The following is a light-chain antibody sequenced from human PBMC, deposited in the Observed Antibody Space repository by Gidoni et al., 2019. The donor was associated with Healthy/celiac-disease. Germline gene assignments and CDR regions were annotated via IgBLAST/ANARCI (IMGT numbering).Light chain of an antibody. CDR3: QQYDNLPYT. CDR2: DAS. CDR1: QDISNY. Sequence: DIQMTQSPSSLSASVGDRFTIICQASQDISNYLNWYQQKPGKAPKLLIYDASNLETGVPSRFSGSGSETDFTFTISSLQPEDIATYYCQQYDNLPYTFGQGTKLEIK. J-gene: IGKJ2*01. V-gene: IGKV1-33*01.